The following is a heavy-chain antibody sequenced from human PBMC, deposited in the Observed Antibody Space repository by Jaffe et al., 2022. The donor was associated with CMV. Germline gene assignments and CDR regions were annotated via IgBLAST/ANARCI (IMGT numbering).Heavy chain of an antibody. CDR1: GFTFSSYS. Sequence: EVQLVESGGGLVKPGGSLRLSCAASGFTFSSYSMNWVRQAPGKGLEWVSSISSSSSYIYYADSVKGRFTISRDNAKNSLYLQMNSLRAEDTAVYYCARDPAFNYYDSSGYYDGAYYFDYWGQGTLVTVSS. CDR3: ARDPAFNYYDSSGYYDGAYYFDY. CDR2: ISSSSSYI. D-gene: IGHD3-22*01. J-gene: IGHJ4*02. V-gene: IGHV3-21*01.